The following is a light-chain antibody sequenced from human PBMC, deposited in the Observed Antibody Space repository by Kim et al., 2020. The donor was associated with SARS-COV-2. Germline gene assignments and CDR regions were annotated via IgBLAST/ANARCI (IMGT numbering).Light chain of an antibody. V-gene: IGLV3-19*01. CDR1: SLRNYY. J-gene: IGLJ2*01. CDR3: NSRDSSNNHLV. CDR2: GKN. Sequence: SSELTQDPTMSVALGQTVRITCQGDSLRNYYASWYQQKPGQAPVLVIYGKNDRPSGIPDRFSGSRTGNTASLTITVAQAEDEADYYCNSRDSSNNHLVFGGGTQLTVL.